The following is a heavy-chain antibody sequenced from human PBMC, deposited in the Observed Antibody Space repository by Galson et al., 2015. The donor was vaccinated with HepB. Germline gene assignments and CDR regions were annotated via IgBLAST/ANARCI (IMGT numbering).Heavy chain of an antibody. CDR2: IKQDGSEK. V-gene: IGHV3-7*03. D-gene: IGHD6-13*01. J-gene: IGHJ6*03. CDR3: ARDSSSWHYFYYYMDV. CDR1: GFTFSSHW. Sequence: SLRLSCAASGFTFSSHWMSWVRQAPGKGLEWVANIKQDGSEKYYVDSVKGRFTISRDNAKNSLYLQMNSLRAEDTAVYYCARDSSSWHYFYYYMDVWGKGTTVTVSS.